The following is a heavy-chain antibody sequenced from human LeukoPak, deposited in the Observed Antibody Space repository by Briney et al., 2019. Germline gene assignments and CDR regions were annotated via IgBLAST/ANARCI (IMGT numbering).Heavy chain of an antibody. V-gene: IGHV1-69*04. J-gene: IGHJ4*02. CDR3: ARGPTSGVAFDY. Sequence: ASVKVSCKASGGTFSSYAISWVRQAPGQGLEWMGRIIPILGIANHAQKFQGRVTITADKSPSTAYMELSSLRSEDTAVYYCARGPTSGVAFDYWGQGTLVTVSS. CDR2: IIPILGIA. CDR1: GGTFSSYA. D-gene: IGHD1-26*01.